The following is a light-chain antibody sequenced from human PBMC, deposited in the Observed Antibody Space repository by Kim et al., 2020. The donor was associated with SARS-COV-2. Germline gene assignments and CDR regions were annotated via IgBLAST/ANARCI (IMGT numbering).Light chain of an antibody. CDR1: KLGDKY. CDR3: QAWDSSTGV. V-gene: IGLV3-1*01. J-gene: IGLJ2*01. Sequence: VAPGQAASITCPGDKLGDKYACWYPQKPGQSPVLVMYQDNKRPSGIPERFSGSNSGNTATLTISGTPAMDEADYYCQAWDSSTGVFGGGTQLTVL. CDR2: QDN.